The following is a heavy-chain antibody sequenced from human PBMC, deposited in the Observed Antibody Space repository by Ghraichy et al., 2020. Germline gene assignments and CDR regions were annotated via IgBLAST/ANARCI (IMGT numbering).Heavy chain of an antibody. D-gene: IGHD5-18*01. CDR2: IKQDGSEK. CDR1: GFTFSGYW. CDR3: ARVGQLWLRTSYYYYGMDV. Sequence: GGSLRLSCAASGFTFSGYWMTWVRQAPGKGLEWVANIKQDGSEKYYVDSVKGRFTISRDNAKNSLYLQMNSLRAEDTAVYYCARVGQLWLRTSYYYYGMDVWGQGTTVTVSS. J-gene: IGHJ6*02. V-gene: IGHV3-7*01.